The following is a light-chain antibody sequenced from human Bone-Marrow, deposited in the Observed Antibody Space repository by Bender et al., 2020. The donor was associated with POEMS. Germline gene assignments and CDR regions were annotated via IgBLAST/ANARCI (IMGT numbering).Light chain of an antibody. CDR3: AAWDAGLSGGV. CDR2: RDN. Sequence: QSVLTQPPSASGTPGQRVTISCSGSNSNIGTNAVNWYQHFLGTPPKLLIYRDNQRPSGVPDRFYAFKSGTSASLAISGLQSEDEADYYCAAWDAGLSGGVFGGGTKLTVL. CDR1: NSNIGTNA. V-gene: IGLV1-44*01. J-gene: IGLJ3*02.